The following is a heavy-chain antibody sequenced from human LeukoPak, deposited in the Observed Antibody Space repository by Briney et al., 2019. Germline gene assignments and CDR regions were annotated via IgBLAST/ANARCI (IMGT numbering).Heavy chain of an antibody. Sequence: WVSVKVSCKASGGTFRNYIFSWVRQAPGQGLEWMGGVMPMFNTSNYAQKFQGRVTITADETTSTVYMELSSLRSEDTAVYYCAKVQNEVVPIAMRGWFDPWGQGTLVAVSS. D-gene: IGHD2-2*01. CDR3: AKVQNEVVPIAMRGWFDP. J-gene: IGHJ5*02. CDR2: VMPMFNTS. V-gene: IGHV1-69*13. CDR1: GGTFRNYI.